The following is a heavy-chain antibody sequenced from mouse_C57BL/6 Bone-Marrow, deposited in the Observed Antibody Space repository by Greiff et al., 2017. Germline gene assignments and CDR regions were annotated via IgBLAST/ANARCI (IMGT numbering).Heavy chain of an antibody. CDR2: IYPRSGNT. J-gene: IGHJ1*03. Sequence: QVQLQQSGAELARPGASVKLSCKASGYTFTSYGISWVKQRTGQGLEWIGEIYPRSGNTYYNEKFKGKATLTEDKSSSTAYMELRSLTSEDSAVYFCARFPYYYGSSHWYFDVWGTGTTVTVAS. D-gene: IGHD1-1*01. V-gene: IGHV1-81*01. CDR1: GYTFTSYG. CDR3: ARFPYYYGSSHWYFDV.